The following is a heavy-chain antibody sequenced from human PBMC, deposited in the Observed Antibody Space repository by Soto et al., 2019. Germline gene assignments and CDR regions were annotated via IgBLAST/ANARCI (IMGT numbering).Heavy chain of an antibody. CDR3: ARDRLNNAYNTFFDY. Sequence: GGSLRLSCAASGFTVSSNYMSWVRQAPGKGLEWVSVIYSGGSTYYADSVKGRFTISRDNSKNTLYLQMSSLTAEDTAVYFCARDRLNNAYNTFFDYWGQGTLVTVSS. J-gene: IGHJ4*02. CDR2: IYSGGST. V-gene: IGHV3-66*01. D-gene: IGHD1-1*01. CDR1: GFTVSSNY.